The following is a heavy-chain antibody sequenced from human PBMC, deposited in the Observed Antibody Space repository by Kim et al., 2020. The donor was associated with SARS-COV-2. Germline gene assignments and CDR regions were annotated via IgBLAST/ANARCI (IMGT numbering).Heavy chain of an antibody. CDR2: IYYSGST. CDR1: GGSISSYY. CDR3: SVDLWDYYGSGSYYTYYYYGMDV. J-gene: IGHJ6*02. Sequence: SETLSLTCTVSGGSISSYYWSWIRQPPGKGLEWIGYIYYSGSTNYNPSLKSRVTISVDTSKNQFSLKLSPVTAADTAVYYCSVDLWDYYGSGSYYTYYYYGMDVWGQGTTVTVSS. D-gene: IGHD3-10*01. V-gene: IGHV4-59*13.